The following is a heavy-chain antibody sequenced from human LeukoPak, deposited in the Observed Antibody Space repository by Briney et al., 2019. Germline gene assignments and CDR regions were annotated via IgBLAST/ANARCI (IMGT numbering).Heavy chain of an antibody. D-gene: IGHD3-22*01. J-gene: IGHJ4*02. V-gene: IGHV3-23*01. CDR3: AKRGVVIRVILVGFHKEAYYYDS. CDR1: GITLSNYG. Sequence: GGSLRLSCAVSGITLSNYGMSWVRQAPGKGLEWVAGISGSGGSTTYADSVKGRFTNSRENPKNTLYLHMNNLRAEDTAVYFCAKRGVVIRVILVGFHKEAYYYDSWGQGALVTVSS. CDR2: ISGSGGST.